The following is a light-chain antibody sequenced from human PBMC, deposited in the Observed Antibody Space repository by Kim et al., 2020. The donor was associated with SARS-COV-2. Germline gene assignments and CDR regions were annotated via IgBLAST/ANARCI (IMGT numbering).Light chain of an antibody. Sequence: SYELTQPPSVSVSPGQTASITCSGDKLGDKYACWYQQKPGQSPVLVIYQDSKRPSGIPERFSGSNSGNTATLTISGTQAMDEADYYCQACDSSTGGVFGT. CDR3: QACDSSTGGV. V-gene: IGLV3-1*01. CDR2: QDS. CDR1: KLGDKY. J-gene: IGLJ1*01.